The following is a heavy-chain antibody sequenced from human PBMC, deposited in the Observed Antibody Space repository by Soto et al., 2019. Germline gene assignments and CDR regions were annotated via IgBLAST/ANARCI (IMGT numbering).Heavy chain of an antibody. CDR1: GDSFNDYY. D-gene: IGHD5-12*01. Sequence: ASVKVSCKTSGDSFNDYYIHWVRQAPGQGLEWMGWINPNGGVTKYAQKFQGRVTVTRDTSTRTVYMELSSLRSDDTAVYYCARESGGATATLDYYYFYMDVWGKGTTVTVSS. J-gene: IGHJ6*03. V-gene: IGHV1-2*02. CDR2: INPNGGVT. CDR3: ARESGGATATLDYYYFYMDV.